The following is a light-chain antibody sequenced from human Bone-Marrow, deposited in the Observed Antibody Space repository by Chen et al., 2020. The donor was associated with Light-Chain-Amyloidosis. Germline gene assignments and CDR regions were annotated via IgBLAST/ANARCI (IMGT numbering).Light chain of an antibody. Sequence: NFMLTQPHPVSESPGKTVIISCTRSSGSIATNYVQWYQQRLGSSPTTVIYEDDQRPSGVPDRFSGSIDRSSNSASLTISGLKTEDEADYYCQSYQGSSQGVFGGGTKLTVL. J-gene: IGLJ3*02. V-gene: IGLV6-57*01. CDR2: EDD. CDR1: SGSIATNY. CDR3: QSYQGSSQGV.